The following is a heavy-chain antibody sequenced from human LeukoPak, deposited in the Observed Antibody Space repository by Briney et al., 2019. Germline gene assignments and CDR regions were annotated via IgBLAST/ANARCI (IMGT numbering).Heavy chain of an antibody. V-gene: IGHV4-59*08. Sequence: SETLSLTCTVSGGSISSYYWSWIRQPPGKGLEWIGYIYYSGSTIYNPSLKTRVTISVDTSKTPFSLKLSSVTAADTALYYCARHFTRDNDYGDEDAFDIWGQGTMVTVSS. CDR3: ARHFTRDNDYGDEDAFDI. CDR1: GGSISSYY. D-gene: IGHD4-17*01. J-gene: IGHJ3*02. CDR2: IYYSGST.